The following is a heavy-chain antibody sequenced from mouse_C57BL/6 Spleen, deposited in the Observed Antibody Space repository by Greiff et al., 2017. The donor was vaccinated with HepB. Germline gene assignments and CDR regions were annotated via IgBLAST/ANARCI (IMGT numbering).Heavy chain of an antibody. CDR2: IDPNSGGT. V-gene: IGHV1-72*01. CDR1: GYTFTSYW. J-gene: IGHJ2*01. D-gene: IGHD1-1*01. Sequence: QVQLQQPGAELVKPGASVKLSCKASGYTFTSYWMHWVKQRPGRGLEWIGRIDPNSGGTKYNEKFKSKATLTVDKPSSTAYMQLSSLTSADSAVYSVERGGFDGSSYIDYWGQGTTLTVSS. CDR3: ERGGFDGSSYIDY.